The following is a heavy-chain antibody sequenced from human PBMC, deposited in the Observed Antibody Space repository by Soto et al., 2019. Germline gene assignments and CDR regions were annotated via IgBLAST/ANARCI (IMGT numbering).Heavy chain of an antibody. CDR2: IYYSGST. CDR1: GGSISSGGYY. V-gene: IGHV4-31*03. J-gene: IGHJ4*02. CDR3: ARVWGYGGNSRFDY. D-gene: IGHD4-17*01. Sequence: QVQLQESGPGLVKPSQTLSLTCIVSGGSISSGGYYWSWARQHPGKGLDLIGYIYYSGSTYYNPSLKSRVIISLDTSKNQYPLKLSSVTAADTAVYYCARVWGYGGNSRFDYWGQGTLVIDSS.